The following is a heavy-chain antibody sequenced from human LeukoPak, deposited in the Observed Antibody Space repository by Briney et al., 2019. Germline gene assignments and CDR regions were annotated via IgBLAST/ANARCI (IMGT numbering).Heavy chain of an antibody. Sequence: GGSLRLSCEASGFTFRSYDMSWVRQAPGKGLEWVSAISGGGGDTYYADSVKGRFTISRDNAKNSLSLQMNSLRAEDTAVYYCARVSSSWYYLDYWGQGTLVTVSS. V-gene: IGHV3-23*01. D-gene: IGHD6-13*01. CDR1: GFTFRSYD. CDR3: ARVSSSWYYLDY. J-gene: IGHJ4*02. CDR2: ISGGGGDT.